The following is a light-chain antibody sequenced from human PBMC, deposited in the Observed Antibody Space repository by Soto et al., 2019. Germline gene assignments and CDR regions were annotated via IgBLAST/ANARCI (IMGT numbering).Light chain of an antibody. J-gene: IGKJ4*01. V-gene: IGKV3-11*01. CDR2: DAS. CDR1: QSISSS. CDR3: QQRSNWPL. Sequence: ETVLTQSPATLFLSPGERATLSCRASQSISSSLAWYQHKPGQAPRLLIYDASNRATGIPARFSGSGSGTDFTLTISSLEPEDFAVYYCQQRSNWPLFGGGTKVEIE.